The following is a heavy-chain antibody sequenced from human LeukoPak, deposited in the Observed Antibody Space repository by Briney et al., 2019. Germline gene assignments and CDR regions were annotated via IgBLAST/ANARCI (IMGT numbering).Heavy chain of an antibody. V-gene: IGHV4-59*12. CDR2: ILYTGST. CDR3: ARDLQARYSDGSNYFDF. Sequence: SETLSLTCNVSGGPISSYYWTWIRQPPGKALEWIGHILYTGSTKYNPSLKSRVTTSVDTSKNQFSLKLSSVTAADTAVYYCARDLQARYSDGSNYFDFWGQGTLVTVSS. J-gene: IGHJ4*02. D-gene: IGHD5-18*01. CDR1: GGPISSYY.